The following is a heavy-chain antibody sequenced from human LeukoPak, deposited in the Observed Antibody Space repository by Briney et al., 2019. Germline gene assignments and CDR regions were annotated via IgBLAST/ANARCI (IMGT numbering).Heavy chain of an antibody. CDR3: AKGDILTGYYYYYYMDV. D-gene: IGHD3-9*01. J-gene: IGHJ6*03. Sequence: GSLRLSCAASGFTFSNYAMSWVRQAPGKGLEWVSGISGSGGSTYYADSVKGRFTISRDNSKNTLYLQMNSLRAEDTAVYYCAKGDILTGYYYYYYMDVWGKGTTVTVSS. CDR1: GFTFSNYA. CDR2: ISGSGGST. V-gene: IGHV3-23*01.